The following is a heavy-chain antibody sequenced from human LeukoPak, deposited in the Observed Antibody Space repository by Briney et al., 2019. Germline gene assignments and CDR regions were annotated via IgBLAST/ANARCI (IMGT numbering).Heavy chain of an antibody. CDR1: GFTFSDYY. CDR3: ARDAGGHYYMDV. V-gene: IGHV3-11*01. CDR2: MSSSGSSI. Sequence: SGGSLRLSCAASGFTFSDYYMSWIRQAPGKGLEWVSYMSSSGSSIYYADSVKGRFTISRDNATNSLYLQMNSLRADDTAVYYCARDAGGHYYMDVWGKGTTVTVSS. J-gene: IGHJ6*03.